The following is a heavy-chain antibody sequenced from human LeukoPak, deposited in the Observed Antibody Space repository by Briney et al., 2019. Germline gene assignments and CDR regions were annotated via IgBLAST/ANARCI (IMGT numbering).Heavy chain of an antibody. CDR1: GGSISSYY. D-gene: IGHD3-10*01. CDR2: IYYSGST. J-gene: IGHJ4*02. CDR3: ARGGVLLWFGGNYYFDY. Sequence: PSETLSLTCTVSGGSISSYYWTWIRQPPGKGLEWIGYIYYSGSTNYNPSLKSRVTISVDTPKNQFSLKLSSVTAADTAVYYCARGGVLLWFGGNYYFDYWGQGTLVTVSS. V-gene: IGHV4-59*08.